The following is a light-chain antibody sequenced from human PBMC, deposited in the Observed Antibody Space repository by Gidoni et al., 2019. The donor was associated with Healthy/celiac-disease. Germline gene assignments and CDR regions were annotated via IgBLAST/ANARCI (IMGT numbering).Light chain of an antibody. CDR3: QQRSNWPPELT. CDR2: DAS. Sequence: EIVLTQYPVTLSLSPGERATLSRRASQSVSSYLALYQQKHGQAPRLLIYDASNRATGIPARFSCSGSGTDFTLTISILGPEDFAVYYCQQRSNWPPELTFGGGTKVEIK. CDR1: QSVSSY. V-gene: IGKV3-11*01. J-gene: IGKJ4*01.